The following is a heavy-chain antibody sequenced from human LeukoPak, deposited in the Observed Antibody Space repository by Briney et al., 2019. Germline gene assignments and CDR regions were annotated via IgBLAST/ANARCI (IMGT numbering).Heavy chain of an antibody. Sequence: GGSLRLSCAASGFTLRRNWLRGVRQAPGKGLMWVSHINGDGSITNYADSVKGRFTISRDIGKNTLYLQMNSLRAEDTAVYYCARGSDLGLDYWGQGILVTVSS. CDR3: ARGSDLGLDY. V-gene: IGHV3-74*01. CDR1: GFTLRRNW. D-gene: IGHD1-26*01. CDR2: INGDGSIT. J-gene: IGHJ4*02.